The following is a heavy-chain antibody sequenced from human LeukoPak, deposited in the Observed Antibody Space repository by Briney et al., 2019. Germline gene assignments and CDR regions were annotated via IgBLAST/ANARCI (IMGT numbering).Heavy chain of an antibody. V-gene: IGHV4-61*01. CDR1: GYSISSDYY. J-gene: IGHJ3*02. D-gene: IGHD6-19*01. CDR2: IYYSGST. CDR3: ARPYSSGYRGAFDI. Sequence: SETLSLTCTVSGYSISSDYYWGWIRQFPGKGLEWIGYIYYSGSTNYNPSLKSRVTISVDTSKNQFSLKLSSVTAADTAVHYCARPYSSGYRGAFDIWGQGTMVTVSS.